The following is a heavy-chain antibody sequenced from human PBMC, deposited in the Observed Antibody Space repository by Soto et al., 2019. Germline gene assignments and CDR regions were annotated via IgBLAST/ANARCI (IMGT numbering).Heavy chain of an antibody. J-gene: IGHJ6*02. V-gene: IGHV3-11*04. CDR2: ISSSGSTI. CDR1: GFTFSDYY. CDR3: AKPSKPGYYYYYGMDV. Sequence: QVQLVESGGGLVKPGGSLRLSCAASGFTFSDYYMSWIRQAPGKGLEWVSYISSSGSTIYYADSVKGRFTISRDNSKNTLYLQMNSLRAEDTAVYYCAKPSKPGYYYYYGMDVWGQGTTVTVSS.